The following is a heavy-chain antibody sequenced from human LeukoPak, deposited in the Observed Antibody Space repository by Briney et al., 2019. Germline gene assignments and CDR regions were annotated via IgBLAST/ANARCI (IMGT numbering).Heavy chain of an antibody. Sequence: SETLSLTCTVSGYSLSSDYYWGWIRQTPGKGLEWIGNIHHSGRIHYNPSLKSRVTISVDTSKNQSSLKLSSVTAADTAVYYCAGPWFDPWGQGTLVTVSS. V-gene: IGHV4-38-2*02. CDR1: GYSLSSDYY. CDR3: AGPWFDP. J-gene: IGHJ5*02. CDR2: IHHSGRI.